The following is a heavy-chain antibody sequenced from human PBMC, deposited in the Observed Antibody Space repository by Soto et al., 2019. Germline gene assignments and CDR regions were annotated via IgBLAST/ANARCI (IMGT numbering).Heavy chain of an antibody. CDR2: INGYGGIT. D-gene: IGHD6-19*01. Sequence: PGGSLRLSCAVSGFTFSNYAMSWVRQAPGKGLEWVSAINGYGGITYYADSVKGRFTVSRDNSKNTLYLQMNSLRVEDTAVYYCAKDSIHSAWYEGGTDYWGQGTLVPVSS. CDR1: GFTFSNYA. V-gene: IGHV3-23*01. J-gene: IGHJ4*02. CDR3: AKDSIHSAWYEGGTDY.